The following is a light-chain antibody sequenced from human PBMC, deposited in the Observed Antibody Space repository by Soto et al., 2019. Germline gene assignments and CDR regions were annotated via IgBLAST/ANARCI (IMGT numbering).Light chain of an antibody. CDR2: EVS. V-gene: IGLV2-14*01. CDR3: SSYTGSSTVV. Sequence: QSALTQPASVSGSPGQSITISCTGTSSDVGGYNHVSWYQQEPGKAPKLTIYEVSYRPSGVSNRFSGSKSGNTASLTISGLQAEDEAHYYCSSYTGSSTVVFGGGTKLTVL. CDR1: SSDVGGYNH. J-gene: IGLJ2*01.